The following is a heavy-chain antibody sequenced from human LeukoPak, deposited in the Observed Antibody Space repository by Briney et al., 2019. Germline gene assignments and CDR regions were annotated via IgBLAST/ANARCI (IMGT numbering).Heavy chain of an antibody. Sequence: SETLSLTCSVSGGSISSYYWSWIRQPPGKGLEWIGYIYYSGSTNYNPSLKSRVTMSVDTSKNQFSLKLTSVTAADTAVYYCARLRPVAGYDAFDIWGHGTMVTVSS. CDR2: IYYSGST. CDR1: GGSISSYY. CDR3: ARLRPVAGYDAFDI. J-gene: IGHJ3*02. V-gene: IGHV4-59*08. D-gene: IGHD6-19*01.